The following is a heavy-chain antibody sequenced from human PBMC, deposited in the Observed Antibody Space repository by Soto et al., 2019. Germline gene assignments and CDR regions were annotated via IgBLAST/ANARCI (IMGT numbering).Heavy chain of an antibody. Sequence: QVQLVQSGAEVKKPGASVKVSCKASGYTFTSYGISWVRQAPGQGLEWMGWINPNSGGTNYAQKFQGRVTMTRDTSISTAYMELSRLRSDDTAVYYCADSPRYYDSSGYLAEYFQHWGQGTLVTVSS. CDR2: INPNSGGT. CDR3: ADSPRYYDSSGYLAEYFQH. D-gene: IGHD3-22*01. J-gene: IGHJ1*01. CDR1: GYTFTSYG. V-gene: IGHV1-2*02.